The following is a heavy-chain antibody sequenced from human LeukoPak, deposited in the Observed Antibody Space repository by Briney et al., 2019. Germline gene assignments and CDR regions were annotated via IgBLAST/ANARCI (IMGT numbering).Heavy chain of an antibody. CDR2: IYYSGST. CDR1: GGPISSSSYY. Sequence: SETLSLTCTVSGGPISSSSYYWGWIRQPPGKGLEWIGSIYYSGSTYYNPSLKSRVTISVDTSKNQFSLKLSSVTAADTAVYYCASLRGDYYDSSGYLDYWGQGTLVTVSS. D-gene: IGHD3-22*01. J-gene: IGHJ4*02. V-gene: IGHV4-39*01. CDR3: ASLRGDYYDSSGYLDY.